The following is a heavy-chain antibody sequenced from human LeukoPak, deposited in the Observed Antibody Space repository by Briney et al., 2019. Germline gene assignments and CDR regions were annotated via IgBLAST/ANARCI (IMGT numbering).Heavy chain of an antibody. Sequence: GGSLRLSCVASGFTFSSYGMHWVRQAPGKGLEWVAVISYDGSNKYYADSVKGRFTISRDNSKNTLYLQMNSLRAEDTAVYYCAKEGYSSSWYWGDSYYYGMDVWGKGTTVTVSS. V-gene: IGHV3-30*18. D-gene: IGHD6-13*01. CDR2: ISYDGSNK. CDR3: AKEGYSSSWYWGDSYYYGMDV. CDR1: GFTFSSYG. J-gene: IGHJ6*04.